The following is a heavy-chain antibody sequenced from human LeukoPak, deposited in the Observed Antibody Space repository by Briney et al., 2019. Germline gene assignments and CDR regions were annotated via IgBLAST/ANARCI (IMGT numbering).Heavy chain of an antibody. D-gene: IGHD6-13*01. J-gene: IGHJ4*02. V-gene: IGHV1-2*06. CDR1: GYTFTGYY. Sequence: ASVKVSCKASGYTFTGYYMHWVRQAPGQGLEWMGRINPNSGGTNYAQKFQGRVTMTRDTSISTAYMELGRLRSDDTAVYYCARDDELDFRFDYWGQGTLVTVSS. CDR3: ARDDELDFRFDY. CDR2: INPNSGGT.